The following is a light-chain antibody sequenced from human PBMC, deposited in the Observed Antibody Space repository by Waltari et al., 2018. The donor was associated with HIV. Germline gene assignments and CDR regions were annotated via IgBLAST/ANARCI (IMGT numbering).Light chain of an antibody. Sequence: SYVLTQPPSVSVAPGQTARLTCGGTNIGSKSVHWYQQKPGQAPVLVVYDDSDRPSGIPERFSGSNSGNTATLTISRVEAGDEADYYCQVWDSSSDHVVFGGGTKLTVL. CDR3: QVWDSSSDHVV. CDR2: DDS. CDR1: NIGSKS. J-gene: IGLJ2*01. V-gene: IGLV3-21*02.